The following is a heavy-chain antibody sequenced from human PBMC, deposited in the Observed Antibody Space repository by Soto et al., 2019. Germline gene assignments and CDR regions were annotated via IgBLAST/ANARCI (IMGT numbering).Heavy chain of an antibody. V-gene: IGHV3-23*01. J-gene: IGHJ5*02. CDR2: ISGTGGST. Sequence: GGSLRLSCAASGFTFSTYAMSWVRQPPGRGLEWVSGISGTGGSTYYADSVKGRFIISRDNSKNTLYLQMNSLTAEDTAVYYCPKEETYYYGSGKNWFDPWGQGTQVTVSS. CDR1: GFTFSTYA. CDR3: PKEETYYYGSGKNWFDP. D-gene: IGHD3-10*01.